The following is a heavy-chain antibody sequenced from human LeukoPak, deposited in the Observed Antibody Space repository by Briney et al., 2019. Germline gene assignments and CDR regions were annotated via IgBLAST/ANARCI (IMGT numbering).Heavy chain of an antibody. V-gene: IGHV3-74*01. CDR3: ARGLVPAAIWGIDYMDV. J-gene: IGHJ6*03. CDR1: GFTFSNYW. D-gene: IGHD2-2*02. CDR2: IKSDGSST. Sequence: GGSLRLSCAASGFTFSNYWMHWVRQAPGKGLVWVSRIKSDGSSTTYADSVKGRFTISRDNAKDTLYLQMNSLRADDTAVYYCARGLVPAAIWGIDYMDVWGKGTTVTVSS.